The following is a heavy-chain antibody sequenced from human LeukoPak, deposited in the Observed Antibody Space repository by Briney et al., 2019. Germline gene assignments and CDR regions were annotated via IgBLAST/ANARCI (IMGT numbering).Heavy chain of an antibody. CDR1: GYTFTSYG. CDR3: ARAVKYRSGPLTDLLPYYFDY. J-gene: IGHJ4*02. CDR2: INNGNGNT. V-gene: IGHV1-3*03. Sequence: ASVKVSCKASGYTFTSYGFGWVRHAQGQGLEWMGLINNGNGNTKYSQEFQGRVTITRDTSANTAYMELSSLRSEDMAVYYCARAVKYRSGPLTDLLPYYFDYWGQGTLVTVSS. D-gene: IGHD6-19*01.